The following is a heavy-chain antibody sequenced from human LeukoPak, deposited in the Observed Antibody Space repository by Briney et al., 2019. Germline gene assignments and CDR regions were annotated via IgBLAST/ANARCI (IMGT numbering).Heavy chain of an antibody. CDR1: GFTFTTYW. CDR2: IKQGGSEK. D-gene: IGHD1-26*01. CDR3: ARGSSGSYFQFIDY. J-gene: IGHJ4*02. Sequence: GGSLRLSCAPSGFTFTTYWMGWVRQSSVKGLEWVASIKQGGSEKHYVDSVKGRFTISRDNAQNSLYLQMNSLRAEDTAVYYCARGSSGSYFQFIDYWGQGTLVTVSS. V-gene: IGHV3-7*01.